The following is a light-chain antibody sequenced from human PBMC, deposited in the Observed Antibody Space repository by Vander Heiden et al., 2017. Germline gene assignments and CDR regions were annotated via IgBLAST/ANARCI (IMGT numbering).Light chain of an antibody. CDR2: LGS. J-gene: IGKJ4*01. CDR3: MQSLQTPLT. CDR1: QSLLHSNGFNY. V-gene: IGKV2-28*01. Sequence: DIVMSQSPLPQPVTPGEPASISCRSSQSLLHSNGFNYLDWYLQKPGQSPQLLIFLGSNRASGVPDRISGSGSGTDFTLRIIRVEPEDVGVYYCMQSLQTPLTFGGGTKVEIK.